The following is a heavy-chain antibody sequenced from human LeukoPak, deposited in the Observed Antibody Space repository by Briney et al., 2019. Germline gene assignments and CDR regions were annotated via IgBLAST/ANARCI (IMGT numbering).Heavy chain of an antibody. V-gene: IGHV3-33*06. Sequence: GGSLRLSCAASGFTFSSYGMHWVRQAPGKGLEWVAVIWYDGSNKYYADSVKGRFTIPRDNSKNTLYLQMNSLRAEDTAVYYCAKPRYSSSWSYYYYMDVWGKGTTVTVSS. CDR3: AKPRYSSSWSYYYYMDV. J-gene: IGHJ6*03. CDR2: IWYDGSNK. D-gene: IGHD6-13*01. CDR1: GFTFSSYG.